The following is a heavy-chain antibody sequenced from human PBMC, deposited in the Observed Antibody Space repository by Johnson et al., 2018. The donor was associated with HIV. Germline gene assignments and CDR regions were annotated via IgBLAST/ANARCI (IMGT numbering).Heavy chain of an antibody. J-gene: IGHJ3*02. V-gene: IGHV3-30*03. Sequence: QVQLVESGGGLAQPGGSLRLSCVASGFTFSSYWMSWVRQAPGKGLEWVAVISYDGSNKYYADSVKGRFTISRDNSKNTLYLQMNSLRAEDTAVYYCAREGQEFNDAFDIWGQGTMVTVSS. D-gene: IGHD3-10*01. CDR3: AREGQEFNDAFDI. CDR1: GFTFSSYW. CDR2: ISYDGSNK.